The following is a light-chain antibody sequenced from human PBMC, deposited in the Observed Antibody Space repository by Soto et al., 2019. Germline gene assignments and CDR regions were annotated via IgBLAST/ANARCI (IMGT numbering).Light chain of an antibody. CDR3: QQSYSTPIT. CDR2: AAS. Sequence: IQMTQSPSSLSASVGDRVTITCRASQSISSYLNWYQQKPGKAPKLPIYAASSLQSGVPSRFSGSGSGTDFTLTISSLQPEDFATYYCQQSYSTPITFGQGTRLEIK. J-gene: IGKJ5*01. CDR1: QSISSY. V-gene: IGKV1-39*01.